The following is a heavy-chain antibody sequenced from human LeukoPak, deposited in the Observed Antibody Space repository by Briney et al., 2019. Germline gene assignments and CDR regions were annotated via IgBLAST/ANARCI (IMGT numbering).Heavy chain of an antibody. CDR2: INPHTGAA. J-gene: IGHJ4*02. CDR1: GYAFIENY. V-gene: IGHV1-2*02. CDR3: ARGKSGYSP. D-gene: IGHD3-3*01. Sequence: ASVKVSCKVSGYAFIENYIHWVRQAPGQGLEWMGLINPHTGAANYSQKFQGRVTMTRDTSISTAYMHLTRLKFDDTAVYYCARGKSGYSPWGQGTAVTVSS.